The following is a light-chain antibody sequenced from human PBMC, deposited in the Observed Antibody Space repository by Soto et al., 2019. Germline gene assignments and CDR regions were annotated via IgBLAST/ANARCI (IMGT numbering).Light chain of an antibody. CDR1: QDIASW. V-gene: IGKV1-12*01. CDR2: AAS. CDR3: QQVRSFPVT. J-gene: IGKJ5*01. Sequence: DIQMTQSPSSVSASVGDRVTITCRASQDIASWLAWYQQKPGKAPKLLIYAASSLQSGVPSRFSGSGSATDFTLTISSLQPEDFATYYCQQVRSFPVTFGQGTRLEIK.